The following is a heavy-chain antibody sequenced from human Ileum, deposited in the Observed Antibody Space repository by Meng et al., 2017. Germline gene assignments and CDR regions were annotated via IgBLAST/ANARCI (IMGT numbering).Heavy chain of an antibody. CDR3: TRLYSAG. D-gene: IGHD6-13*01. CDR1: GFSFSDSS. J-gene: IGHJ4*02. CDR2: IRSKANNYAT. V-gene: IGHV3-73*02. Sequence: VPLVESGGGLVQPGGALNLSWEASGFSFSDSSMHWVRQASGKGLEWVGHIRSKANNYATAYAASVKGRFTISRDESKNTAYLQMSSLKTEDTAVYYCTRLYSAGWGQGTLVTVSS.